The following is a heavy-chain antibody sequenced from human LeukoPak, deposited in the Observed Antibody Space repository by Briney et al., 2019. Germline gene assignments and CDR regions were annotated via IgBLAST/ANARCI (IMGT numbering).Heavy chain of an antibody. V-gene: IGHV3-23*01. J-gene: IGHJ4*02. Sequence: PRESLGLSCAASGFTFSSYPMSWVRQAPGKGLEWVSTISGSGGSTYYADSVKGRFTISRDNSKNTLYLQMNSLRAEDTAVYYCAKEPHKYYDQPYYFDYWGQGTLVTVSS. D-gene: IGHD3-22*01. CDR1: GFTFSSYP. CDR2: ISGSGGST. CDR3: AKEPHKYYDQPYYFDY.